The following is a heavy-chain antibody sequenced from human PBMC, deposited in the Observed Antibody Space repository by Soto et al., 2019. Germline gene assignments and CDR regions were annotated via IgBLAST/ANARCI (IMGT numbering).Heavy chain of an antibody. J-gene: IGHJ6*03. D-gene: IGHD3-3*01. CDR1: GDSISGYY. Sequence: SETLSLTCTVSGDSISGYYWSWIRQAPGKGLEWIGYTYYTGRTDYNPSLKSRVTMSVDTSKNKFSLELTSVTAADTVVYYCARNQAGMVFGLPTNFYYMDVWGKGTTVTVSS. CDR3: ARNQAGMVFGLPTNFYYMDV. CDR2: TYYTGRT. V-gene: IGHV4-59*01.